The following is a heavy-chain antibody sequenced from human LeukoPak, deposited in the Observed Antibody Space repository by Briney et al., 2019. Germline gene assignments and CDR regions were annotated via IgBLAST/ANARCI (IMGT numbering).Heavy chain of an antibody. J-gene: IGHJ4*02. CDR2: ISGSGGST. V-gene: IGHV3-23*01. CDR1: GFTFSTYG. Sequence: GASLRLSCAASGFTFSTYGMHWVRQAPGKGLEWVSAISGSGGSTYYADSVKGRFTISRDNSKNTLYLQMNSLRAEDTAVYYCANPAPLEGPYYFDYWGQGTLVTVSS. D-gene: IGHD3-3*01. CDR3: ANPAPLEGPYYFDY.